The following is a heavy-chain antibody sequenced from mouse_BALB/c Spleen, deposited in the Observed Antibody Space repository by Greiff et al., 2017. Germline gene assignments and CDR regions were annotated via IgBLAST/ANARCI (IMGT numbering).Heavy chain of an antibody. Sequence: QVQLQQSAAELARPGASVKMSCKASGYTFTSYTMHWVKQRPGQGLEWIGYINPSSGYTEYNQKFKDKTTLTADKSSSTAYMQLSSLTSEDSAVYYCAREGLYRDYFDYWGQGTTLTVSS. V-gene: IGHV1-4*02. CDR2: INPSSGYT. D-gene: IGHD5-1*01. CDR1: GYTFTSYT. CDR3: AREGLYRDYFDY. J-gene: IGHJ2*01.